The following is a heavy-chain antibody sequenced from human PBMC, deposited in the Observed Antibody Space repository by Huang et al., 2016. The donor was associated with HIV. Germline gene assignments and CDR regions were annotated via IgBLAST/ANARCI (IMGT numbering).Heavy chain of an antibody. D-gene: IGHD2-2*01. CDR3: ATCGYRTTSEKFDP. Sequence: QVQLVQSGAEVKKPGSSVKVSCKASGGTFSSYAISWVRQAPGQGLEWMGGSIPIVGTANYAQKFQGRVTITADESTSTAYMELSSLRSEDTAVYYCATCGYRTTSEKFDPWGQGTLVTVSS. J-gene: IGHJ5*02. V-gene: IGHV1-69*01. CDR2: SIPIVGTA. CDR1: GGTFSSYA.